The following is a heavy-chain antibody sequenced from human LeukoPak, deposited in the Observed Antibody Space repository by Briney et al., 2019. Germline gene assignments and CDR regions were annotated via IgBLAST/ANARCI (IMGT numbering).Heavy chain of an antibody. V-gene: IGHV3-7*01. CDR1: GFTFSSYW. Sequence: GGSLRLSCAASGFTFSSYWMSWVRQAPGKGLEWVANIKQDGSEKYYVDSVKGRFTISRDNAKNSLYLQMNSLRAEDTAVYYCARTPYSGSYYVILHFDYWGQGTLVTVSS. CDR3: ARTPYSGSYYVILHFDY. CDR2: IKQDGSEK. D-gene: IGHD1-26*01. J-gene: IGHJ4*02.